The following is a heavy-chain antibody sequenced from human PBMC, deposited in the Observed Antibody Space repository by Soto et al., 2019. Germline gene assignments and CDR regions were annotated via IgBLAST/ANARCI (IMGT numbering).Heavy chain of an antibody. CDR1: GYTFTSYG. D-gene: IGHD3-22*01. J-gene: IGHJ6*02. CDR2: ISAYNGNT. Sequence: GASVKVSCKASGYTFTSYGISWVRQAPGQGLEWMGWISAYNGNTNYAQKLQGRVTMTTDTSTSTAYMELRSLRSDDTAVYYCARDMIVVVTLPGVSVYGMDVWGQGTTVTVSS. V-gene: IGHV1-18*01. CDR3: ARDMIVVVTLPGVSVYGMDV.